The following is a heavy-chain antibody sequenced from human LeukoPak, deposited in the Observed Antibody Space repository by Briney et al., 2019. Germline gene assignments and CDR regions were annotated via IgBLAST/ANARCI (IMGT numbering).Heavy chain of an antibody. V-gene: IGHV4-30-2*01. D-gene: IGHD5-18*01. CDR1: GGSISSGGYS. Sequence: PSQTLSLTCAVSGGSISSGGYSWSWIRQPPGKGLEWIGYIYHSGSTYYNPSLKSRVTVSVDRSKNQFSPKLSSVTAADTAVYYCAGSWSAQLGFRYWGQGTLVTVSS. CDR3: AGSWSAQLGFRY. CDR2: IYHSGST. J-gene: IGHJ4*02.